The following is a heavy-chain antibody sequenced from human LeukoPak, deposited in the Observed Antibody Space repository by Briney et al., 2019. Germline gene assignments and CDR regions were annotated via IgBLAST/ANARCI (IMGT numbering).Heavy chain of an antibody. V-gene: IGHV3-21*04. J-gene: IGHJ5*02. CDR3: ARGVGGFFSTYNWFDP. CDR1: GFVFSYYS. Sequence: GGSLRLSCEASGFVFSYYSFHWVRQAPGKGLEWVSSISGGTNNIHYADSVKGRFTISRDNAKNSLYLQMDNLRAEDTAFYYCARGVGGFFSTYNWFDPWGQGTLVTVSS. CDR2: ISGGTNNI. D-gene: IGHD2-15*01.